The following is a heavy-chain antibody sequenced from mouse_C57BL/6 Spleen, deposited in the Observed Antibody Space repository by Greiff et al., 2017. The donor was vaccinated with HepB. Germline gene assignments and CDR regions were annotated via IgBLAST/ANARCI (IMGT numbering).Heavy chain of an antibody. V-gene: IGHV14-1*01. J-gene: IGHJ3*01. CDR2: IDPEDGDT. CDR1: GFNIKDYY. D-gene: IGHD1-1*01. CDR3: TVLYYYGSSPWFAY. Sequence: VQLQQSGAELVRPGASVKLSCTASGFNIKDYYMHWVKQRPEQGLEWIGRIDPEDGDTEYAPKFQGKATMTADTSSNTAYLPLSSLTSEDTAVDYCTVLYYYGSSPWFAYWGQGTLVTVSA.